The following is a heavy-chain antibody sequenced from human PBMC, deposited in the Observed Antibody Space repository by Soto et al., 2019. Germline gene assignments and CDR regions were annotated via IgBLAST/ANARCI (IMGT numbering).Heavy chain of an antibody. CDR3: AKEYCGADCALDF. D-gene: IGHD2-21*02. V-gene: IGHV3-15*01. Sequence: GGSLRLSCVGSGSTFSNAYMSWVRQAPGKGPEWVARIKSKTDGGTTDYVAPVKGRFTVSRDDSKNTLYLQMDSLKTEDTAVYYCAKEYCGADCALDFWGQGALVTVSS. J-gene: IGHJ4*02. CDR2: IKSKTDGGTT. CDR1: GSTFSNAY.